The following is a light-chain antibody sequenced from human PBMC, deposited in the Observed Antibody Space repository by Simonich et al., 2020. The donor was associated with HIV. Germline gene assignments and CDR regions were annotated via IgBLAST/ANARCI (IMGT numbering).Light chain of an antibody. CDR3: QQFYSAPLT. V-gene: IGKV4-1*01. CDR1: QNILYSSNNRHY. J-gene: IGKJ4*01. Sequence: DIVMTQSPDSLAVSLGEWATINCKSSQNILYSSNNRHYLAWYQQKPGQPPKLLIHWASTRESGVPDRISGSGSGTDFTLTISSLQAEDVAVYYCQQFYSAPLTFGGGTKVEIK. CDR2: WAS.